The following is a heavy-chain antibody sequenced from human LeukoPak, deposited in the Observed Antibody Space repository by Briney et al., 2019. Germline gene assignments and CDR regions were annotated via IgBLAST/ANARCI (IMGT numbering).Heavy chain of an antibody. CDR1: GFTFSSYS. J-gene: IGHJ4*02. CDR3: ARDADSGSYVSFDY. Sequence: GGSLRLSCAASGFTFSSYSMNWVRQAPGKGLEWVSPISSSSSYIYYADSVKGRFTISRDNAKNSLYLQMNSLRAEDTAVYYCARDADSGSYVSFDYWGQGTLVTVSS. D-gene: IGHD1-26*01. V-gene: IGHV3-21*01. CDR2: ISSSSSYI.